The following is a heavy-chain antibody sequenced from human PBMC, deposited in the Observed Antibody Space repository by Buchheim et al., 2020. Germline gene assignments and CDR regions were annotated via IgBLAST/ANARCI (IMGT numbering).Heavy chain of an antibody. D-gene: IGHD6-19*01. J-gene: IGHJ5*02. V-gene: IGHV4-59*01. CDR1: GGSISSYY. Sequence: QVQLQESGPGLVKPSETLSLTCTVSGGSISSYYWSWIRQPPGKGLEWIGYIYYSGSTNYNPSLKSRVTISVDTSKNQFSLKLSSVTAADTAVYYCARGLGYSSGWYVGWFDPWGQGTL. CDR2: IYYSGST. CDR3: ARGLGYSSGWYVGWFDP.